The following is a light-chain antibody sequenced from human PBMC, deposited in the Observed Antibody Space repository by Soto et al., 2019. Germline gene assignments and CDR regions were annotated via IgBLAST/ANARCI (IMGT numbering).Light chain of an antibody. J-gene: IGLJ2*01. CDR1: GSDVGAYNY. Sequence: QSALTQPASVSGSPGQSITISCTGSGSDVGAYNYVSRYQQHPDKAPKLLIFEVTNRPSGVSDRFSGSKSGNTASLTISSLQAEDEADYYCSSYTSSSTPVVFGGGTKLTVL. CDR2: EVT. V-gene: IGLV2-14*01. CDR3: SSYTSSSTPVV.